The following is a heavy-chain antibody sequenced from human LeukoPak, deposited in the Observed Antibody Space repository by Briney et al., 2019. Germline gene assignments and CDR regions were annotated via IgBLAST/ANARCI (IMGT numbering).Heavy chain of an antibody. J-gene: IGHJ4*02. D-gene: IGHD3-10*01. Sequence: GGSLRLSCAASGFTFSSYVMHWVRQAPGKGLEWVAVISYDGSNKYYADSVKGRFTISRDNSKNTLYLQMNSLRAEDTAVYYCAKDLAHGSGPLWGQGTLVTVSS. V-gene: IGHV3-30*18. CDR3: AKDLAHGSGPL. CDR1: GFTFSSYV. CDR2: ISYDGSNK.